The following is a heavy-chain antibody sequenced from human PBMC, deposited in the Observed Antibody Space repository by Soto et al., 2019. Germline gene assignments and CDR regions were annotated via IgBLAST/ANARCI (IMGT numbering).Heavy chain of an antibody. CDR3: ARDRGSDYGMDV. Sequence: EVQLVESGGGLVQPGGSLRLSCAASGFTFSSYDMHWVRQATGKGLEWVSAIGTAGDTYYPGSVKGRFTISRENAKNSLYLEMSSLTAEDTAVYYCARDRGSDYGMDVWGQGTTVTVSS. CDR2: IGTAGDT. J-gene: IGHJ6*02. CDR1: GFTFSSYD. V-gene: IGHV3-13*01. D-gene: IGHD2-15*01.